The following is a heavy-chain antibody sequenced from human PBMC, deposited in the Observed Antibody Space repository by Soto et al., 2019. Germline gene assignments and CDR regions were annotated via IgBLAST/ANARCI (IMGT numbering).Heavy chain of an antibody. CDR1: GGSISSGDYY. J-gene: IGHJ3*02. Sequence: SETLSLTCTVSGGSISSGDYYWSWIRQPPGKGLEWIGYIYYGGSTYYNPSLKSRVTISVDTSKNQFSLKLSSVTAADTAVYYCARGFAGAADAFDIWGQGTMVTVSS. V-gene: IGHV4-30-4*01. CDR3: ARGFAGAADAFDI. D-gene: IGHD3-16*01. CDR2: IYYGGST.